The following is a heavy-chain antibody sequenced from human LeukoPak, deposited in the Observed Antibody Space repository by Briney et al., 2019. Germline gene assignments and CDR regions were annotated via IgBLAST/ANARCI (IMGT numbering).Heavy chain of an antibody. CDR3: TRVYLEEISAYRPVDY. D-gene: IGHD3-22*01. J-gene: IGHJ4*02. CDR2: IKQDGSKT. Sequence: QAGGSLRLSCAASGFTFSTYWMSWVRQAPGKGLEWVANIKQDGSKTYYVDSVKGRFTITRDNAKNSLYLQMNSLRAEDAAVYYCTRVYLEEISAYRPVDYWGQGTLVTVSS. CDR1: GFTFSTYW. V-gene: IGHV3-7*01.